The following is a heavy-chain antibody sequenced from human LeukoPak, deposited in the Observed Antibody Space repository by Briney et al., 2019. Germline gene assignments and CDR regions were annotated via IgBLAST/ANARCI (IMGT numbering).Heavy chain of an antibody. Sequence: GGSLRLSCTASGLTLSTYWMTWVRQAPGKGLEWVANIKEDGSREYYVDSVKGRFTISRDNAKNSQYLQMNNLRAEDTAVYYCARDNPPTYDILTGYYDVLDIWGQGTMVTVSS. D-gene: IGHD3-9*01. CDR2: IKEDGSRE. CDR1: GLTLSTYW. CDR3: ARDNPPTYDILTGYYDVLDI. J-gene: IGHJ3*02. V-gene: IGHV3-7*01.